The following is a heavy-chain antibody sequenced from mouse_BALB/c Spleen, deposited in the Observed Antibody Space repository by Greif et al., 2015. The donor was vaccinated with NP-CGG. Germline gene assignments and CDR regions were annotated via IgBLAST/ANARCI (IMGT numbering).Heavy chain of an antibody. V-gene: IGHV5-6-5*01. CDR2: ISSGGST. CDR3: ARITTVVADY. J-gene: IGHJ2*01. CDR1: GFTFSSYA. D-gene: IGHD1-1*01. Sequence: EVQRVESGGGLVKPGGSLKLSCAASGFTFSSYAMSWVRQTPEKRLEWVASISSGGSTYYSDSVKGRFTISRDNARNILYLQMSSLRSEDTAMYYCARITTVVADYWGQGTTLTVSS.